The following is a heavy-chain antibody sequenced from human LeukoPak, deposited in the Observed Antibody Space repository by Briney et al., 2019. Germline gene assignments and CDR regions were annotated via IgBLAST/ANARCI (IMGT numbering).Heavy chain of an antibody. CDR2: IYHSGST. CDR1: GYSISSGYY. CDR3: VRDGEYSSSWYGGVDY. Sequence: SETLSLTCTVSGYSISSGYYWGWIRQPPGKGLEWIGSIYHSGSTYYNPSLKSRVTISVDTSKNQFSLKLSSVTAADTAVYYCVRDGEYSSSWYGGVDYWGQGTLVTVSS. J-gene: IGHJ4*02. V-gene: IGHV4-38-2*02. D-gene: IGHD6-13*01.